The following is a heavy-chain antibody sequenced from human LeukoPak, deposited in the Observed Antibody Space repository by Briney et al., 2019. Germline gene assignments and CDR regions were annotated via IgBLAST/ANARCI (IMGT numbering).Heavy chain of an antibody. J-gene: IGHJ4*02. CDR1: GFTFSSYA. Sequence: GGFLRLSCAASGFTFSSYAMHWVRQAPGKGLEWVSYISDSGSAIYYADFVQGRFTISRDNAKKSLYLQINSLRAEDTAVYYCARAPDWYGPYYFDYWGQGTLVTVSS. CDR2: ISDSGSAI. V-gene: IGHV3-48*04. D-gene: IGHD3/OR15-3a*01. CDR3: ARAPDWYGPYYFDY.